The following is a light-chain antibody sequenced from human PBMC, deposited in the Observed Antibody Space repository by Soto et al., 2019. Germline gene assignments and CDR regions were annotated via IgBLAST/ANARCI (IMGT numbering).Light chain of an antibody. J-gene: IGLJ1*01. V-gene: IGLV1-40*01. CDR2: GDT. CDR3: QSYDSSLSAYV. CDR1: SSNIGAGYD. Sequence: QSVLTQPPSVSGAPGQRVTISCTGSSSNIGAGYDVHWYQQLPGTAPKLLIFGDTNRPSGVPDRLSGSKSGTSASLVITGLQAEDEADYYCQSYDSSLSAYVFGTGTKVTVL.